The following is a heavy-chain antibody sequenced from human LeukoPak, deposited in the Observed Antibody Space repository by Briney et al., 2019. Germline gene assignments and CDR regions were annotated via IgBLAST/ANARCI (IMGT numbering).Heavy chain of an antibody. CDR3: ARVDRDVLPYWYFDL. Sequence: PSETLSLTCTVYRGSISIYYWSWIRQPQGKGLEWIGYIYYSGSTNYNPSLKSRVTISVDTSKNQFSLKLSSVTAADTAVYYCARVDRDVLPYWYFDLWGRGTLVTVSS. J-gene: IGHJ2*01. CDR2: IYYSGST. V-gene: IGHV4-59*01. D-gene: IGHD2-2*01. CDR1: RGSISIYY.